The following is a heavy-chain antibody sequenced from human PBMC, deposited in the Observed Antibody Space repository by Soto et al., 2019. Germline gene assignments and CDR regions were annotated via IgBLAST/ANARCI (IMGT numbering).Heavy chain of an antibody. CDR3: ARQRRDVLTGYLNNWFDP. D-gene: IGHD3-9*01. CDR1: GGSTSSGIYS. J-gene: IGHJ5*02. V-gene: IGHV4-39*01. CDR2: ILSSGST. Sequence: QLQLQESGPGLVRPSETLSLTCTVSGGSTSSGIYSWVWIRQPPGKGLEWIGNILSSGSTSYQPGLKSRVSISGDTSKSQLSMMLTSVTAADTAVYYCARQRRDVLTGYLNNWFDPWGQGILVTVAP.